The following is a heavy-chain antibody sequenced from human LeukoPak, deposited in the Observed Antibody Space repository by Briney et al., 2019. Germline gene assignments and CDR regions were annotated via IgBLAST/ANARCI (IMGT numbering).Heavy chain of an antibody. D-gene: IGHD3-10*01. J-gene: IGHJ4*02. V-gene: IGHV1-18*01. CDR3: ARGITMVRGVIMPPDY. CDR1: GYTFTSYG. CDR2: ISAYNGNT. Sequence: GASVKVSCKASGYTFTSYGISWVRQAPGQGLEWMGWISAYNGNTNYAQKLQGRVTMTTDTSTSTAYMELRSLRSDDTAVYYCARGITMVRGVIMPPDYWGQGTLVTVSS.